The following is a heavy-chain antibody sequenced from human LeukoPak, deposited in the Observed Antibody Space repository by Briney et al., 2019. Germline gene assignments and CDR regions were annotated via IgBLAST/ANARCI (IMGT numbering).Heavy chain of an antibody. Sequence: GGSLRLSCAASGFTFSNYMMHWVRQAPGKGLVWVSRIKSDGITITYAGSVKGRFTISRDNAKNTLYLQMNSLRAEDTAVYYCVRGRGSYGWFDPWGQGTLVTVSS. V-gene: IGHV3-74*01. CDR2: IKSDGITI. D-gene: IGHD3-10*01. CDR3: VRGRGSYGWFDP. CDR1: GFTFSNYM. J-gene: IGHJ5*02.